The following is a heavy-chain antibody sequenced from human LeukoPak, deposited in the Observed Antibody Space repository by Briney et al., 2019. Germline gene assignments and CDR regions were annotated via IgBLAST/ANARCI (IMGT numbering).Heavy chain of an antibody. Sequence: SQTLSLTCTVSGGPISSGGYYWSWIRQPPGKGLEWIGYIYHSGSTYYNPSLKSRVTISVDRSKNQFSLKLSSVTAADTAVYYCARDDYSKSRGLDVWGKGTTVTVSS. D-gene: IGHD4-11*01. V-gene: IGHV4-30-2*01. J-gene: IGHJ6*04. CDR1: GGPISSGGYY. CDR2: IYHSGST. CDR3: ARDDYSKSRGLDV.